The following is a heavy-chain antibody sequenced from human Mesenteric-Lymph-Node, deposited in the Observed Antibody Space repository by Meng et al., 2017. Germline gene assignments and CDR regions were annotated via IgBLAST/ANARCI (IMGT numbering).Heavy chain of an antibody. Sequence: QLQLQESGSGLVKPSQTLSVTCAVSGGSTSSGGFSCSWIRQPPGKGLEWIGYIYHSGSIYYNPSLKSRVTISVDRSKSQFSLKLSSVTAADTAVYYCARRHDYDAFDIWGQGTMVTVSS. J-gene: IGHJ3*02. D-gene: IGHD4-11*01. CDR3: ARRHDYDAFDI. V-gene: IGHV4-30-2*01. CDR2: IYHSGSI. CDR1: GGSTSSGGFS.